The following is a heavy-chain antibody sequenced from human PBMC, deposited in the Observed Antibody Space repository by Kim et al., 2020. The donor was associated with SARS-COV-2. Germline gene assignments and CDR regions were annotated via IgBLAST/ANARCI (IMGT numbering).Heavy chain of an antibody. CDR3: VRVEPYSYSGPPYFDF. V-gene: IGHV5-10-1*01. CDR2: IDPRDSYA. D-gene: IGHD4-4*01. J-gene: IGHJ4*02. Sequence: GESLKISCHGSGYTFTKYWITWVRQMPGKGLEWMGRIDPRDSYATYNPSFQGHVTMSVDRSISTSYLQWDRLRASDTAMYYCVRVEPYSYSGPPYFDFWGKGTLVTVSS. CDR1: GYTFTKYW.